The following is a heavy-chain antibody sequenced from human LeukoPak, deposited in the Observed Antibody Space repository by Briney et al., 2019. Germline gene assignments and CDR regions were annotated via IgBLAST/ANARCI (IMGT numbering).Heavy chain of an antibody. CDR1: GYTFTGYY. V-gene: IGHV1-8*03. J-gene: IGHJ4*02. Sequence: GASVKVSCKASGYTFTGYYMHWVRQATGQGLEWMGWMNPNSGNTGYAQKFQGRVTITRNTSISTAYMELSSLRSEDTAVYYCARSRRTAMVTSLDYWGQGTLVTVSS. CDR2: MNPNSGNT. D-gene: IGHD5-18*01. CDR3: ARSRRTAMVTSLDY.